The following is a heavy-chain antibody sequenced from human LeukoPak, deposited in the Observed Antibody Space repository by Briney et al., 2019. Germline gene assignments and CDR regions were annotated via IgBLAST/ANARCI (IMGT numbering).Heavy chain of an antibody. D-gene: IGHD2-8*01. Sequence: SETLSLTCAVYGGSFSGYYWSWIRQPPGKGLEWIGEINHSGSTNYNPSLKSRVTISVDTSKNQFSLKLSSVTAAGTAVYYCARGVRYADFDYWGQGTLVTVSS. CDR1: GGSFSGYY. V-gene: IGHV4-34*01. CDR3: ARGVRYADFDY. CDR2: INHSGST. J-gene: IGHJ4*02.